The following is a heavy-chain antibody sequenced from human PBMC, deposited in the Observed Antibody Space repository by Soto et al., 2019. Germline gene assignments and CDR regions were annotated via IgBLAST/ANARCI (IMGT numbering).Heavy chain of an antibody. D-gene: IGHD3-10*01. Sequence: EVQLVESGGGLVQPGGSLRLSCAASGFTFSSYSMNWVRQAPGKGLEWVSYISSSSSTICYADSVKGRFTISRDNAKNSLYLQMNSLRDEDTAVYYCASGVYYYGSGVVPYFDYWGQGTLVTVSS. CDR3: ASGVYYYGSGVVPYFDY. J-gene: IGHJ4*02. V-gene: IGHV3-48*02. CDR2: ISSSSSTI. CDR1: GFTFSSYS.